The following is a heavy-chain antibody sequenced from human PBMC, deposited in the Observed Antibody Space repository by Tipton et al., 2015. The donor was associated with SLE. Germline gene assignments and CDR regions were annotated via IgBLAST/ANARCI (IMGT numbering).Heavy chain of an antibody. D-gene: IGHD1-26*01. V-gene: IGHV3-23*01. CDR2: LSISDGP. CDR1: GFTFSSYG. Sequence: SLRLSCAASGFTFSSYGMHWVRQAPGKGLEWVSSLSISDGPYYADSVKGRFTISRDNSKNTLYLQMNSLRAEDTAVYYCAKDTKLSGSSGGYFDYWGQGTLVTVSS. CDR3: AKDTKLSGSSGGYFDY. J-gene: IGHJ4*02.